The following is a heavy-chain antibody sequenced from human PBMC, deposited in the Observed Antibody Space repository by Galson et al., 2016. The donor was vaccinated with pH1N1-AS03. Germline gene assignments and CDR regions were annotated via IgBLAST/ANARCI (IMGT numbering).Heavy chain of an antibody. CDR2: MKDSGTT. V-gene: IGHV4-34*01. CDR3: ARGSTDYSVSSGHYWRLGASVDY. Sequence: SETLSLTCAVYGGAFSGYLWTWIRQAPGKGLEWIGEMKDSGTTNYNPSLKSRVVISLDTSKRQFSLNLTSMTAADTAVYYCARGSTDYSVSSGHYWRLGASVDYWGQGILVTVSS. CDR1: GGAFSGYL. D-gene: IGHD3-22*01. J-gene: IGHJ4*02.